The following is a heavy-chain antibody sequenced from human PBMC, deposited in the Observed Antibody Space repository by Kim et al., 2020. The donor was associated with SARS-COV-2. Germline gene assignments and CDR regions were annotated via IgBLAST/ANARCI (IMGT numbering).Heavy chain of an antibody. J-gene: IGHJ4*02. CDR2: ISDSGGST. CDR1: GFTFSSYA. CDR3: AKVYGSGSYYSFGY. D-gene: IGHD3-10*01. V-gene: IGHV3-23*01. Sequence: GGSLRLSCAASGFTFSSYAMSWVRQAPGKGLEWVSAISDSGGSTYYADSVKGRFTISRDNSKNTLYLQMNSLRAEDTAVYYCAKVYGSGSYYSFGYWGQGTLVTVSS.